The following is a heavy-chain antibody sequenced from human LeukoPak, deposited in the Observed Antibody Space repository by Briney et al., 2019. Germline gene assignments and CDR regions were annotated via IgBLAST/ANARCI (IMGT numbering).Heavy chain of an antibody. CDR2: IWSQENNE. CDR3: ARGINPLAYWYFDL. D-gene: IGHD1-1*01. J-gene: IGHJ2*01. CDR1: GFTFSSYA. V-gene: IGHV3-30*04. Sequence: GRSLRLSCAASGFTFSSYAMHWVRQAPGKGLEWVAVIWSQENNEYYADSVKGRFTISRDNSKSMLYLQMNSLRAEDTAIYFCARGINPLAYWYFDLWGRGTLVTVSP.